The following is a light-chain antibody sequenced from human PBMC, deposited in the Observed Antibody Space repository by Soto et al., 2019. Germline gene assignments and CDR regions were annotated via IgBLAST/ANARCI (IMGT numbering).Light chain of an antibody. CDR3: QKNSRVST. Sequence: DIQMTQSPSSLSASVGDRVTITCRASQGIRNFLAWYQQKPGKVPTLLISAASTLESGVPSRVSSSGSGTDLTITITSLQHEDVAACYCQKNSRVSTFGQGTRLEIK. CDR1: QGIRNF. V-gene: IGKV1-27*01. CDR2: AAS. J-gene: IGKJ5*01.